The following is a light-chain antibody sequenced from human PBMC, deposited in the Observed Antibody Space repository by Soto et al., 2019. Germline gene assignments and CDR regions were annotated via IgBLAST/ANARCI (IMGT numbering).Light chain of an antibody. CDR1: SSDVGAYNY. J-gene: IGLJ2*01. Sequence: QSVLTQPASVSGSPGQSITISCTGTSSDVGAYNYVSWYQQHPGKAPKLMIYDVSNRPSGVSSRFSGSKSGNTASLTISGLQTDDEADYYCSSYTRSTTLVVFGGGTKVTVL. CDR3: SSYTRSTTLVV. V-gene: IGLV2-14*03. CDR2: DVS.